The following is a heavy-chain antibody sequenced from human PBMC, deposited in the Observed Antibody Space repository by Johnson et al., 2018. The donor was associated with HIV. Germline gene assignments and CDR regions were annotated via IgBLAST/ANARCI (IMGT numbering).Heavy chain of an antibody. V-gene: IGHV3-53*01. CDR2: IYSGGST. J-gene: IGHJ3*02. CDR1: GFTVSSNY. CDR3: AKVHSSSSNGFDI. D-gene: IGHD6-6*01. Sequence: EVQLVESGGGLIQPGGSLRLSCAASGFTVSSNYMSWVRQAPGKGLEWVSVIYSGGSTYYADSVKGRFTISRDNSKNTLYLQMNSLRAEDTAVYYCAKVHSSSSNGFDIWGQGTMVTVSS.